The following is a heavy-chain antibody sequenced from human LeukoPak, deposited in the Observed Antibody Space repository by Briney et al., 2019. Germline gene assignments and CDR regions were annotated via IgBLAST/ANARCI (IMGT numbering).Heavy chain of an antibody. CDR2: IKKDGSEK. CDR1: GFTFSSYW. Sequence: PGGSLRLSCAASGFTFSSYWMSWVRQAPGKGLEWVANIKKDGSEKYYVDSVKGRFTISRDNAKNSLYLQMNSLRAEDTAVYYCARVEFPHSARVVYYYYYMDVWGKGTTVTVSS. CDR3: ARVEFPHSARVVYYYYYMDV. J-gene: IGHJ6*03. V-gene: IGHV3-7*01. D-gene: IGHD2-21*01.